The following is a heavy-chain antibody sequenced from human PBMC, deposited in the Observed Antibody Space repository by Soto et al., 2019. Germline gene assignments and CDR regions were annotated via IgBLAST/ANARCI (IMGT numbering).Heavy chain of an antibody. CDR3: ARTGTTYSSGLRPLFDY. Sequence: QVQLVQSGAEVKKPGASVKVSCKASGYTFTSYGISWVRQAPGQGLEWMGWISAYNGNTNYAQKLQVRVTMTTDTSTSTAYMELRSLRSDDTAVYYCARTGTTYSSGLRPLFDYWGQGTLVTVSS. V-gene: IGHV1-18*01. CDR2: ISAYNGNT. CDR1: GYTFTSYG. D-gene: IGHD6-19*01. J-gene: IGHJ4*02.